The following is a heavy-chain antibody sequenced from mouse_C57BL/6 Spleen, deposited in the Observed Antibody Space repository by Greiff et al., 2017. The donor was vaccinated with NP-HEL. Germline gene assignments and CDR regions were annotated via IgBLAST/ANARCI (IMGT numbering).Heavy chain of an antibody. Sequence: QVQLQQPGTELVKPGASVKLSCKASGYTFTSYWMHWVKQRHGQGLEWIGNINPSNGGTNYNEKFKSKATLAVDKSSSTAYMQLSSLTSEDSAVYYCARYYYGSSYAMDYWGQGTSVTVSS. V-gene: IGHV1-53*01. D-gene: IGHD1-1*01. J-gene: IGHJ4*01. CDR3: ARYYYGSSYAMDY. CDR1: GYTFTSYW. CDR2: INPSNGGT.